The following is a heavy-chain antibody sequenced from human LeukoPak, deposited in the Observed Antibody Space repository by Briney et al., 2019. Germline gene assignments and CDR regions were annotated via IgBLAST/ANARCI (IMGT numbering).Heavy chain of an antibody. V-gene: IGHV4-39*01. CDR3: ARVHEATNYSYSGRDV. J-gene: IGHJ6*04. CDR1: GGSISSSSYY. CDR2: IYYSGST. D-gene: IGHD1-1*01. Sequence: PSETLSLTCTVSGGSISSSSYYWGWIRQPPGKGLEWIGSIYYSGSTYYNPSLKSRVTISVDTSKNQFSLKLSSVTAADTAVYYCARVHEATNYSYSGRDVWAKGTRVTVS.